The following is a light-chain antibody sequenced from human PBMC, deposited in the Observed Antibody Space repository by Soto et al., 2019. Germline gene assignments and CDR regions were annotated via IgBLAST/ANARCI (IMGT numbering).Light chain of an antibody. CDR3: QQYNNWPWT. CDR2: GAS. J-gene: IGKJ1*01. V-gene: IGKV3-15*01. CDR1: QNVYSN. Sequence: EIVMTQSPATLSVSPGERATLSCRASQNVYSNLAWYQQKPGQAPRLHIYGASTRATGIPARFSGSGSGTEFTLTISILQSEDCAIYYCQQYNNWPWTFRQGTKVEIK.